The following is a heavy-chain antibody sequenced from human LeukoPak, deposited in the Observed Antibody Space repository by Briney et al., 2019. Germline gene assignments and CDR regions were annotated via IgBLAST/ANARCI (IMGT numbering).Heavy chain of an antibody. CDR2: INPNSGGT. CDR1: GYTFTGYY. CDR3: ARDFKAAAGDYYYYYYMDV. J-gene: IGHJ6*03. D-gene: IGHD6-13*01. Sequence: ASVKVSCKASGYTFTGYYMHWVRQTPGQGLEWMGWINPNSGGTNYAQKFQGRVTMTRDTSISTAYMELSRLRSDDTAVYYCARDFKAAAGDYYYYYYMDVWGKGATVTVSS. V-gene: IGHV1-2*02.